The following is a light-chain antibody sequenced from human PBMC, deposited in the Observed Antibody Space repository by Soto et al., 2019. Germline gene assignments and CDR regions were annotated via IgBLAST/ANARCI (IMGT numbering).Light chain of an antibody. V-gene: IGKV3-15*01. Sequence: EVVMTQSPATLSVSPGERATLSCRASQSVTYNLAWYQQKPGQAPRLLIYGASTRATGIPARFSGSGSGTEFTLTISSLQSEDFVVYYCQQYNDWPLTFGGGTKVGIK. J-gene: IGKJ4*01. CDR1: QSVTYN. CDR2: GAS. CDR3: QQYNDWPLT.